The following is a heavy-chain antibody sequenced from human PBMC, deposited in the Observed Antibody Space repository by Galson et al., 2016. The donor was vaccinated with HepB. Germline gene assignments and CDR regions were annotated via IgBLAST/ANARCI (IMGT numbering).Heavy chain of an antibody. V-gene: IGHV3-33*06. J-gene: IGHJ4*02. Sequence: TGLEWVAVIWYDGSNEYYADSVKGRFTISRDSSKNTLYLQMNSLRVEDTAVFYCAKVAGTARACSGGSCYRPPDHWGQGTLVTVSS. CDR2: IWYDGSNE. CDR3: AKVAGTARACSGGSCYRPPDH. D-gene: IGHD2-15*01.